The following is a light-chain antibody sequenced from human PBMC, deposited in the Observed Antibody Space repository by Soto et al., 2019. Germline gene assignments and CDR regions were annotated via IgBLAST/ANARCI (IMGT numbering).Light chain of an antibody. CDR1: QSVSSN. CDR2: AAS. V-gene: IGKV3-15*01. Sequence: DIVMTQSPATLSVSPGDRATLSCRASQSVSSNLAWYQQKPGPAPKLLIYAASTRATGIPARFSGSGSGTEFTLTISSLQSEDFAVYYCQHYNNWPSYTFGPGTKVDMK. CDR3: QHYNNWPSYT. J-gene: IGKJ3*01.